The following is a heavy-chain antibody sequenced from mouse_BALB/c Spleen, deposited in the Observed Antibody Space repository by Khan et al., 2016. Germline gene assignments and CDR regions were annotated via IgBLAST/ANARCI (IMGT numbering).Heavy chain of an antibody. V-gene: IGHV14-1*02. CDR3: ALYYYGSSEYYFDY. CDR1: GFNIKDYY. D-gene: IGHD1-1*01. Sequence: VQLQQSGAELVRPGALVKLSCKASGFNIKDYYMHWVKQRPEQGLEWIGWIDPENGNTIYDPKFQGKASITADTYSNTAYLQLSSLTSEDTAFYYCALYYYGSSEYYFDYWGQGTTLTVSS. CDR2: IDPENGNT. J-gene: IGHJ2*01.